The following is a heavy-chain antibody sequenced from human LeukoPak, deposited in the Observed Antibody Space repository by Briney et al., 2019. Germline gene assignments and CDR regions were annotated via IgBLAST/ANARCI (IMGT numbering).Heavy chain of an antibody. V-gene: IGHV1-69*04. CDR1: GGTLSSYA. J-gene: IGHJ4*02. CDR2: IIPILGIA. CDR3: ARDQGLDSSSSVY. D-gene: IGHD6-6*01. Sequence: SVKVSCKASGGTLSSYAISWVRQAPGQGLEWMGRIIPILGIANYAQKFQGRVTITADKSTSTAYMELSSLRSEDTAVYYCARDQGLDSSSSVYWGQGTLVTVSS.